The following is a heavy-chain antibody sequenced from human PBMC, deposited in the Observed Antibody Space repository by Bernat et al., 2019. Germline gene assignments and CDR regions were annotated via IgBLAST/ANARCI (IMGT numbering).Heavy chain of an antibody. CDR1: GGSISSSSYY. CDR3: ATPRYYDFWSGYLKPHDAFDI. Sequence: QLQLQESGPGLVKPSETLSLTCTVSGGSISSSSYYWGWIRQPPGQGLEWFVSIYFSASTYYNPYLKSQVTISVDTSKNQFSLKLSSVTAADTAVDYCATPRYYDFWSGYLKPHDAFDIWGQGTMVTVAS. J-gene: IGHJ3*02. CDR2: IYFSAST. D-gene: IGHD3-3*01. V-gene: IGHV4-39*01.